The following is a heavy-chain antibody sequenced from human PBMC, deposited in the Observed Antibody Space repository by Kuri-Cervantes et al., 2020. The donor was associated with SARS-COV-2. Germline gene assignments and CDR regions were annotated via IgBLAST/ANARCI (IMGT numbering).Heavy chain of an antibody. V-gene: IGHV1-46*01. CDR1: GSTFTSYY. J-gene: IGHJ4*02. D-gene: IGHD3-22*01. CDR3: ARVNRYYDSSGYYGLNYFDY. CDR2: INPSGGST. Sequence: ASVKVSCKASGSTFTSYYMHWVRQAPGQGLEWMGIINPSGGSTSYAQKFQGRVTMTRDTSTSTVYMELRSLRSDDTAVYYCARVNRYYDSSGYYGLNYFDYWGQGTLVTVSS.